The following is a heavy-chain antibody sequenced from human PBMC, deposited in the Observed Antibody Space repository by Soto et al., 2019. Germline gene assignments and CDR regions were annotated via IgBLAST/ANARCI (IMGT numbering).Heavy chain of an antibody. CDR2: VSTNDDRT. J-gene: IGHJ4*02. D-gene: IGHD3-22*01. V-gene: IGHV1-18*01. CDR1: GYTFTAYG. Sequence: QVPLVQSGPEVKMPGASVKVSCKTSGYTFTAYGLAWLRQAPGQRPEWMGWVSTNDDRTNYAQKFQGRVTMTTDRSTTTTYMELRSLRADDTAVYYCTRELNTESSAYYSFAYWGQGTLVTVSS. CDR3: TRELNTESSAYYSFAY.